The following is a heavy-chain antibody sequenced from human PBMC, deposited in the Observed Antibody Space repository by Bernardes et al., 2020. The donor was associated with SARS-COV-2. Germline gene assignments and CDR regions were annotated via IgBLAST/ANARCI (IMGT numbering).Heavy chain of an antibody. CDR3: VGDGNGAGRVYLNY. Sequence: ASVKVSCKASGYTFTSYGFSWVRQAPGQGLAWKGWTSTSDGNTYYAQRLQGRVTMTTDTPTSTAYMGLRSLRSNDTAVYYRVGDGNGAGRVYLNYWGQGALVTVSS. CDR1: GYTFTSYG. J-gene: IGHJ4*02. D-gene: IGHD3-10*01. CDR2: TSTSDGNT. V-gene: IGHV1-18*01.